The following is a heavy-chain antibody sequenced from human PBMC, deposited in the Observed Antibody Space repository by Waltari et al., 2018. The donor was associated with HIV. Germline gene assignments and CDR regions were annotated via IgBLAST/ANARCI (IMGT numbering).Heavy chain of an antibody. CDR1: GFTFSNYD. CDR2: LSYAGIA. V-gene: IGHV3-30*18. J-gene: IGHJ6*02. Sequence: QVQLVESGGGVVQPGRSLRLSCAASGFTFSNYDMHWVRQAPGSGLEGVGVLSYAGIAYYADSLRGRFTISRDTPEDTLYLQINSLRADDTAVYYCAKDWRSGYYTGRSYALDVWGQGTTVTVSS. CDR3: AKDWRSGYYTGRSYALDV. D-gene: IGHD3-3*01.